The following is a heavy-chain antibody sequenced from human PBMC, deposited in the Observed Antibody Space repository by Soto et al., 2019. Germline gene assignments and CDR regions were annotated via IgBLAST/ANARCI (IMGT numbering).Heavy chain of an antibody. CDR1: GFTFSSYG. D-gene: IGHD3-16*02. CDR2: IWYDGSNK. V-gene: IGHV3-33*01. CDR3: ARDGYYDYIWGSYRFTYYFDY. Sequence: PGGSLRLSCAASGFTFSSYGMHWVRQAPGKGLEWVAVIWYDGSNKYYADSVKGRFTISRDNSKNTLYLQMNSLRAEDTAVYYCARDGYYDYIWGSYRFTYYFDYWGQGTLVTVSS. J-gene: IGHJ4*02.